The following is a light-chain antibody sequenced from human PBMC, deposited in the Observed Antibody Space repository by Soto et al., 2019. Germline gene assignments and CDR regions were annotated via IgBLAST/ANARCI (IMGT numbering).Light chain of an antibody. J-gene: IGKJ5*01. CDR2: RAS. CDR3: QQYNEWPIT. V-gene: IGKV3-15*01. CDR1: RSVGSL. Sequence: EIVLTQSPATLSVSPGERATLACRASRSVGSLLAWYQRKPGQAPRLLIYRASSRATGISGSFSGSGSGTEFTLTITSLQSEDFAVYYCQQYNEWPITFGQGTRLEI.